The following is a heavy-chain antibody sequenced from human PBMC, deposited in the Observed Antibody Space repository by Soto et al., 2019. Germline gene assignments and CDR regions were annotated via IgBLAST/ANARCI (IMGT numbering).Heavy chain of an antibody. Sequence: WGSPLVSCAPSVFSLSNFEMSWVRQAPGKGLEWVSYIGSSGTTVFYADSVNGRFTISIDNSKNSLYLQRNSLRAEDTAVYYCERLVVFDSWGQGTMVTVSS. V-gene: IGHV3-48*03. CDR1: VFSLSNFE. J-gene: IGHJ4*02. D-gene: IGHD3-9*01. CDR3: ERLVVFDS. CDR2: IGSSGTTV.